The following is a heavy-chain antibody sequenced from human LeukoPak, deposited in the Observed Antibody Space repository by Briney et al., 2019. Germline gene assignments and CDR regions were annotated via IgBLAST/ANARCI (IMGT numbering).Heavy chain of an antibody. D-gene: IGHD1-7*01. V-gene: IGHV5-51*01. CDR2: INVGDSNA. CDR1: AYTFTNYW. Sequence: GESLKISCKSSAYTFTNYWIGWVRQMPGKGLEWMGLINVGDSNARYSPSFQGLVTISADKSISTAYLQWSSLKASDTAMYYRTRAKDGTTWFDPWGQGTLVAVSS. CDR3: TRAKDGTTWFDP. J-gene: IGHJ5*02.